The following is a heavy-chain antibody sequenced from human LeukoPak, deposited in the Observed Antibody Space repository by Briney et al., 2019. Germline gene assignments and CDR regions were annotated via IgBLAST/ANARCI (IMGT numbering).Heavy chain of an antibody. Sequence: LRLSCAASGFTFSSNSMSWVRQHPGKGLEWIGYIYYSGSTYYNPSLKSRVTISVDTSKNQFSLKLSSVTAADTAVYYCAREGRPAASFDYWGQGTLVTVSS. CDR2: IYYSGST. J-gene: IGHJ4*02. V-gene: IGHV4-31*02. CDR3: AREGRPAASFDY. CDR1: GFTFSSNS.